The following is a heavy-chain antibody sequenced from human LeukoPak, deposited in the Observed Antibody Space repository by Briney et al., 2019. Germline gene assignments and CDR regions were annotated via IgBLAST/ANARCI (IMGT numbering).Heavy chain of an antibody. V-gene: IGHV7-4-1*02. J-gene: IGHJ4*02. CDR1: GYTFTSYA. CDR2: INTNTGNP. D-gene: IGHD3-3*01. CDR3: ARVLVNYDFWSGYYLGDQYYFDY. Sequence: ASVKVSCKASGYTFTSYAMNWVRQAPGKGLEWVGWINTNTGNPTYAQGFTGRFVFSLDTSVSTAYLQISSLKAEDTAVYYCARVLVNYDFWSGYYLGDQYYFDYWGQGTLVTASS.